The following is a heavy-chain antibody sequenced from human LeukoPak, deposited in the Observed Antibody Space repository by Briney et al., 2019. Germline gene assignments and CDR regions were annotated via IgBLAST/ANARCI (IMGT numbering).Heavy chain of an antibody. D-gene: IGHD1-26*01. CDR3: AKHLALVGATTTYDY. Sequence: PGGSLRLSCAASGFTFSSYDMSWVRQAPGKGLEWVSTISDSDGSTYSADSVKGRFTISRDNSKSTLYLQMNSLRAEDTAVYYCAKHLALVGATTTYDYWGQGTLVIVSS. V-gene: IGHV3-23*01. CDR1: GFTFSSYD. J-gene: IGHJ4*02. CDR2: ISDSDGST.